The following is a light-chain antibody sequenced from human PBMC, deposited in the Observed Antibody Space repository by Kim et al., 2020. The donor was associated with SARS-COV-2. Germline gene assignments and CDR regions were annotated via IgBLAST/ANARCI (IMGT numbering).Light chain of an antibody. CDR3: QQYYSYPFT. J-gene: IGKJ4*01. Sequence: ASAGDRDTITWPASQGIASYLALYQQKPEKAPKRLIYAASTLQSVVPSRFSGSGSGTDFTLAIRCLQSEDFATYYWQQYYSYPFTFGGGTQVDIK. CDR2: AAS. CDR1: QGIASY. V-gene: IGKV1-8*01.